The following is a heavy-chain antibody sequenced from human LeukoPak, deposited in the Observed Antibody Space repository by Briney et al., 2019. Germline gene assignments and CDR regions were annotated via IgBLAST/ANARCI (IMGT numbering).Heavy chain of an antibody. CDR2: INPSGGST. D-gene: IGHD3-10*01. CDR3: ARLLSGGSFDY. CDR1: GYTFTSYY. V-gene: IGHV1-46*01. Sequence: ASMKVSCKASGYTFTSYYMHWVRQAPGRGLEWMGIINPSGGSTSYAQKFQGRVTMTRDTSTSTVYMELSSLRSEDTAVYYCARLLSGGSFDYWGQGTLVTVSS. J-gene: IGHJ4*02.